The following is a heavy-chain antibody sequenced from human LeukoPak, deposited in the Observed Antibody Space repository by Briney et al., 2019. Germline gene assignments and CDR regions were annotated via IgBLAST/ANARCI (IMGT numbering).Heavy chain of an antibody. CDR2: ISSSSSYI. Sequence: GGSLRLSCAASGFTFSSYSMNWVRQAPGRGLEWASSISSSSSYIYYADSVKGRLTISRDNAKNSLYLQMNSLRAEDTAVYYCARLAARGVDYWGQGTLVTVSS. J-gene: IGHJ4*02. CDR1: GFTFSSYS. V-gene: IGHV3-21*01. D-gene: IGHD6-6*01. CDR3: ARLAARGVDY.